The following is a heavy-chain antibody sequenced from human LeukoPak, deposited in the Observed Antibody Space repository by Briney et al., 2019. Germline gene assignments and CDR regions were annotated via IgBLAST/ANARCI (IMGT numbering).Heavy chain of an antibody. J-gene: IGHJ3*02. CDR3: ACVGGNSPDDAFDI. CDR2: ISSSGSTI. V-gene: IGHV3-11*04. CDR1: GFTFSDYY. D-gene: IGHD4-23*01. Sequence: GGSLRLSCAASGFTFSDYYMSWIRQAPGKGLEWVSYISSSGSTIYYADSVKGRFTISRDNAKNSLYLQMNSLRPEDTAVYYCACVGGNSPDDAFDIWGQGTMVTVSS.